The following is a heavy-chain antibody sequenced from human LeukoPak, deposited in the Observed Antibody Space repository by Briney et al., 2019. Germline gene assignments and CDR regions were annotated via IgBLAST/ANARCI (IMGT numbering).Heavy chain of an antibody. CDR2: ISSDGVEK. D-gene: IGHD3-9*01. Sequence: GGSLRLSCEASGFTFSHYGIHWVRQAPGQGLEWVAAISSDGVEKHYADSVQGRLTISRDNSKSTLYLQMNSLRAENTALYYDAREGHYDILTGYSPVEYYFYYMDVWGKGTTVTVSS. J-gene: IGHJ6*03. CDR1: GFTFSHYG. V-gene: IGHV3-30*04. CDR3: AREGHYDILTGYSPVEYYFYYMDV.